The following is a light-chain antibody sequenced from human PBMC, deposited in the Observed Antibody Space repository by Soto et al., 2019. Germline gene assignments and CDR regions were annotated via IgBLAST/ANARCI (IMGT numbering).Light chain of an antibody. CDR2: NVS. J-gene: IGKJ2*01. Sequence: DVVLTQSPLSLSVTLGQPASISCRSSQSLQYSNGNTYLNWFHQRPGQSPRRLIYNVSNRDSGVPDRFSGSGSGTDFTLRISRVEAEDVGVYYCMQSRHWPPYTFGQGTKLEIK. CDR1: QSLQYSNGNTY. CDR3: MQSRHWPPYT. V-gene: IGKV2-30*01.